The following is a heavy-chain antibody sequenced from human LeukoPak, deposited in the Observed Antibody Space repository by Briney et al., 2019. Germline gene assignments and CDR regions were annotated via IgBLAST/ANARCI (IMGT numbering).Heavy chain of an antibody. CDR1: GYTFTSYY. Sequence: ASLKDSCKASGYTFTSYYMHWVRQAPRQGLWWMGIIYPSGGSTVYAQNFQGRVNMNSDTSPSTVYMGLSSLRSEDTAVYYCARDLFSRTRGAPEGDYGGQGTLVTVSS. CDR2: IYPSGGST. V-gene: IGHV1-46*01. D-gene: IGHD1-14*01. CDR3: ARDLFSRTRGAPEGDY. J-gene: IGHJ4*02.